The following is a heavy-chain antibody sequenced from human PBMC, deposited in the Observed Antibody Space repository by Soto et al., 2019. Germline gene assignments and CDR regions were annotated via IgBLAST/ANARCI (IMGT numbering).Heavy chain of an antibody. CDR1: GFTFSSHG. J-gene: IGHJ6*02. D-gene: IGHD5-12*01. CDR2: IWYDGSNK. V-gene: IGHV3-33*01. CDR3: ARDLGGYSGYDLYYYYGMDV. Sequence: GGSLRLSCAASGFTFSSHGMHWVRQAQGKGLEWVAVIWYDGSNKYYADSVKGRFTISRDNSKNTLYLQMNSLRAEDTAVYYCARDLGGYSGYDLYYYYGMDVWVQGTTVTVSS.